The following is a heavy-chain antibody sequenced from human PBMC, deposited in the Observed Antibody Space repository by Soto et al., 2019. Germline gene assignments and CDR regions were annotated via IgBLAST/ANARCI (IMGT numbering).Heavy chain of an antibody. CDR3: TRPGGDRYYYYGMDV. Sequence: EVQLVESGGGLVQPGGSLTLSCAASGFTSSDSAIHWVRQASGKGLEWVGRMRSKLNNYATAFAASVKGRFTISRDASKNTAYLHMTRLKSEDTAVYYCTRPGGDRYYYYGMDVWGQGTTVTVSS. V-gene: IGHV3-73*02. J-gene: IGHJ6*02. D-gene: IGHD2-21*01. CDR1: GFTSSDSA. CDR2: MRSKLNNYAT.